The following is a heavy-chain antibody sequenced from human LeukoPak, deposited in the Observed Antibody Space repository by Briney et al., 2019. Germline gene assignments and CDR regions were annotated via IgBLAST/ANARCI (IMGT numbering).Heavy chain of an antibody. J-gene: IGHJ4*02. D-gene: IGHD7-27*01. V-gene: IGHV3-66*01. CDR3: ARVALSGGDFDY. CDR1: GFTLTINY. CDR2: IYSGATT. Sequence: GGSLRLSCAVSGFTLTINYMSWVRQAPGKALECVSVIYSGATTYYSDSVKGRFTISRDTSKNTLYLQMISLRAEDTAVYYCARVALSGGDFDYWGQGTPVTVSS.